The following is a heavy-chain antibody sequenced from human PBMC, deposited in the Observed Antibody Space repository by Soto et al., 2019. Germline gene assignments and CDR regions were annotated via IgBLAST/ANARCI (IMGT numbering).Heavy chain of an antibody. J-gene: IGHJ1*01. Sequence: AAVKVSCKASGCALTVDYMHWVRQAPGQGLEWMGWINPNSGGTNYAQKFQGWVTMTRDTSISTAYMELSRLRSDDTAVYYCARGGPYNSSSFAEYFQHWGQGTLVTVS. CDR1: GCALTVDY. CDR2: INPNSGGT. D-gene: IGHD6-13*01. CDR3: ARGGPYNSSSFAEYFQH. V-gene: IGHV1-2*04.